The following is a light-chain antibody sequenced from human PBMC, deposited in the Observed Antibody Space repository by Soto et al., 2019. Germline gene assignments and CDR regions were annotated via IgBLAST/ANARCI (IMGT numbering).Light chain of an antibody. V-gene: IGKV3-20*01. CDR1: QSVSSGY. CDR2: GAS. Sequence: EIVMTHTPCTLYCAGEERGTLSCTASQSVSSGYLAWYQQRPGQAPRLLIYGASTRATGIPDRFSGSGSGTDFTLTISRVEPEDFAVYYCQKYGTSPWKCGQGNTGAIK. CDR3: QKYGTSPWK. J-gene: IGKJ1*01.